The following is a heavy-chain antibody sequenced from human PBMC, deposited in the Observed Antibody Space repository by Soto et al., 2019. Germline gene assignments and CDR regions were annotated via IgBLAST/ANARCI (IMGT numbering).Heavy chain of an antibody. D-gene: IGHD3-3*01. V-gene: IGHV1-69*06. J-gene: IGHJ4*03. Sequence: ASVKVSCKASGGSFSTYAIHWLRHAPGQGLEWMGGIIPLFGTENYAQNFQDRFTFTADKSTTTANMEVRRLRSEDTAVYYCATGFWSGPIAHSFDYWGQGTLVTVSS. CDR2: IIPLFGTE. CDR1: GGSFSTYA. CDR3: ATGFWSGPIAHSFDY.